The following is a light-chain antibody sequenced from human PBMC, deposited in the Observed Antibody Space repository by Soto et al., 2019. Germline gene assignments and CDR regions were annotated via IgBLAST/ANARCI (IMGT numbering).Light chain of an antibody. CDR2: GAS. CDR3: QQRSNLIT. J-gene: IGKJ5*01. CDR1: QSVSNNY. V-gene: IGKV3D-20*02. Sequence: EIVLTQSPGTLSLSPWERATLSCRASQSVSNNYLAWYQQKPGQAPRLLIYGASNRATGIPDRFSGSGSGTDFTLTISSLEPEDFAVYYCQQRSNLITFGQGTRLEI.